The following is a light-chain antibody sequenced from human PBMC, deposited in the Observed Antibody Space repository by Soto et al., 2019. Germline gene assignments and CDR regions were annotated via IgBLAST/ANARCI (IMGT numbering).Light chain of an antibody. CDR1: QSISSY. CDR2: AAS. Sequence: DIPMTQTQSSLSASVGDRVTITCRASQSISSYLNWYQQKPGKAPKLLIYAASSLQSGVPSRFSGSGSGTDFTLTITDLHPEDFATYYCQQANSLPLTFGGGTMLDIK. CDR3: QQANSLPLT. V-gene: IGKV1-39*01. J-gene: IGKJ4*01.